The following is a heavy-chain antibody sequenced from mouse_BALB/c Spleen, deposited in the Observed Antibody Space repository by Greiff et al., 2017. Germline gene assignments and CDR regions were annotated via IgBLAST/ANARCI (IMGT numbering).Heavy chain of an antibody. CDR2: INSNGGST. CDR3: ARRNTTMDWYFDV. Sequence: EVKLMESGGGLVKLGGSLKLSCAASGFTFSSYYMSWVRQTPEKRLELVAAINSNGGSTYYPDTVKGRFTISRDNAKNTLYLQMSSLKSEDTALYYCARRNTTMDWYFDVWGAGTTVTVSS. J-gene: IGHJ1*01. CDR1: GFTFSSYY. V-gene: IGHV5-6-2*01. D-gene: IGHD1-1*01.